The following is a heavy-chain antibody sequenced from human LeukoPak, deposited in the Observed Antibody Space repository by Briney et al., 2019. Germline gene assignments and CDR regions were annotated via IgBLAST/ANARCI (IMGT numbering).Heavy chain of an antibody. CDR2: ISSSSSTI. J-gene: IGHJ4*02. CDR3: ASTWETVY. Sequence: PGGPLRLSCAASGFTFSSYSMNWVRQAPGKGLEWVSYISSSSSTIYYADSVKGRFTISRDNAKNPLYLQMNSLRAEDTAVYYCASTWETVYWGQGTLVTVSS. D-gene: IGHD1-26*01. CDR1: GFTFSSYS. V-gene: IGHV3-48*01.